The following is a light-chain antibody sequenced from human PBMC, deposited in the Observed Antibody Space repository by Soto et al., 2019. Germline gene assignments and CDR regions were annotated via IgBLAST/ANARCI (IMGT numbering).Light chain of an antibody. V-gene: IGKV3-11*01. CDR3: QPRINWLPALT. CDR2: DTS. CDR1: QSVSSY. Sequence: EIVLTQSPATLSLSPGERATLSCRASQSVSSYLAWYQQKPGQAPRLLIYDTSNRATGIPARFSGSGSGTDFTLTISSLEPEHSAVSYCQPRINWLPALTFGGGTKVEIK. J-gene: IGKJ4*01.